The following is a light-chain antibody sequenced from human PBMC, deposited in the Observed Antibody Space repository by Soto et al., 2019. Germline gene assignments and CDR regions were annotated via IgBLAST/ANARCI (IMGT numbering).Light chain of an antibody. CDR2: GAS. CDR3: QKYGSSPPRYT. Sequence: VLTQSPGTLSLSPGESATLSCRASQSISSNFLAWYQQKPGQAPRLLIHGASARASGIPDRFSGSGSGTEFTLTISRLEPEDYAVYYCQKYGSSPPRYTFGQGTKLEIK. CDR1: QSISSNF. V-gene: IGKV3-20*01. J-gene: IGKJ2*01.